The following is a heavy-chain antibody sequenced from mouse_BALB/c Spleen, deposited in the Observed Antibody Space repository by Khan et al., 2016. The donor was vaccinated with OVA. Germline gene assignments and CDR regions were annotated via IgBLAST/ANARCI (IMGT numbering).Heavy chain of an antibody. CDR2: IWGDGST. V-gene: IGHV2-3*01. CDR3: AKGGTYCGGYFDV. CDR1: GFSFTNHG. D-gene: IGHD2-10*01. Sequence: QVQLKESGPGVVAPSQSLSITCTVSGFSFTNHGVSWVRQPPGKGLEWLGIIWGDGSTNYHSALISRLSISKDDSRSQVFLKLNSLQTDDTATYYCAKGGTYCGGYFDVWGAGTTVTVSS. J-gene: IGHJ1*01.